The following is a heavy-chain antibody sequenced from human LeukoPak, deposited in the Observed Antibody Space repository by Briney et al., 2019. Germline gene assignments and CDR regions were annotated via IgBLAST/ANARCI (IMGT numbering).Heavy chain of an antibody. CDR3: AKEDFWSGYSDY. CDR1: ALTFSRYG. CDR2: ISYGGSNK. Sequence: GRCLRLSCAASALTFSRYGMHWVREAAGKGVEGVAVISYGGSNKYYADSVKGRFTISRDNTKNTLYLQMNSLRAEDTAVYYCAKEDFWSGYSDYWGQGTLVTVSS. V-gene: IGHV3-30*18. J-gene: IGHJ4*02. D-gene: IGHD3-3*01.